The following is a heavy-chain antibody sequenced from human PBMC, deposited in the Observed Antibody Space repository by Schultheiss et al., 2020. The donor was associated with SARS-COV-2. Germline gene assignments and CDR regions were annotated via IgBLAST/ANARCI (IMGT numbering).Heavy chain of an antibody. CDR2: ISSSSSYI. CDR3: AKDSYDFWSGYTYYYYYYGMDV. V-gene: IGHV3-21*04. Sequence: GGSLRLSCAGSGLTFSSYAMSWVRQAPGKGLEWVSSISSSSSYIYYADSVKGRFTISRDNAKNSLYLQMNSLRAEDTAVYYCAKDSYDFWSGYTYYYYYYGMDVWGQGTTVTVSS. J-gene: IGHJ6*02. CDR1: GLTFSSYA. D-gene: IGHD3-3*01.